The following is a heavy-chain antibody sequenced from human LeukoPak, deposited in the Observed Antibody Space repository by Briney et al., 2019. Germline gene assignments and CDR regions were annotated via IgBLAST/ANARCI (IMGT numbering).Heavy chain of an antibody. J-gene: IGHJ4*02. CDR1: GFTFSSYW. CDR2: INSDGSST. V-gene: IGHV3-74*01. Sequence: GGSLRLSCAVSGFTFSSYWMHWVRQAPGKGLVWVSRINSDGSSTSYADSVKGRFTISRDNAKNTLYLQMNSLRAEDTAVYYCARSGGYSSGWTIFDYWGQGTLVTVS. CDR3: ARSGGYSSGWTIFDY. D-gene: IGHD6-19*01.